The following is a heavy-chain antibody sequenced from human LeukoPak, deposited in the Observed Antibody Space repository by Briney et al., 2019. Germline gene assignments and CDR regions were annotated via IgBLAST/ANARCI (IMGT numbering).Heavy chain of an antibody. CDR1: GFTFSNYW. CDR3: ATYSSLNRREFQF. J-gene: IGHJ1*01. Sequence: PGGSLRLSCESSGFTFSNYWMGWVRQAPGKGLQWVANIKTDGSEKYYVDSVKGRFTISRDNAKNSLYLQMNSLRAEDTAVYYCATYSSLNRREFQFWGQGTLLTVSS. D-gene: IGHD3-22*01. CDR2: IKTDGSEK. V-gene: IGHV3-7*01.